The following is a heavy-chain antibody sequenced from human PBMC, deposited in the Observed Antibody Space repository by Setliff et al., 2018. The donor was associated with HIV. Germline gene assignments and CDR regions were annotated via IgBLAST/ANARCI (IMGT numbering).Heavy chain of an antibody. CDR1: GGSISSGSYY. CDR2: IQTSGST. V-gene: IGHV4-61*09. CDR3: AREAEYYYDKGGAFDI. Sequence: KPSETLSLTCTVSGGSISSGSYYWSWIRQPAGKGLEWIGHIQTSGSTHNNPSLKGRVTISVDTSKNQFSLKLSSVTAADTAVYYCAREAEYYYDKGGAFDIWGQGTMVTVSS. J-gene: IGHJ3*02. D-gene: IGHD3-22*01.